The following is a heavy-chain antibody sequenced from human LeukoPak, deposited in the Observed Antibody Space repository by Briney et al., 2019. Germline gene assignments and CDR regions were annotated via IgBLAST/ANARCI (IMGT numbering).Heavy chain of an antibody. Sequence: GGSLRLSCAASGFTFSSYAMHWVRQAPGKGLEWVAVISYDGSNKYYADSVKGRFTISRDNSKNTLYLQMSSLRAEDTAVYYCARDRELTGVTYYYYYGMDVWGQGTTVTVSS. V-gene: IGHV3-30-3*01. CDR1: GFTFSSYA. D-gene: IGHD7-27*01. CDR2: ISYDGSNK. CDR3: ARDRELTGVTYYYYYGMDV. J-gene: IGHJ6*02.